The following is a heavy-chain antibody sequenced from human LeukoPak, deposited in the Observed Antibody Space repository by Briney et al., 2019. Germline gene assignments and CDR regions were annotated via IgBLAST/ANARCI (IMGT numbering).Heavy chain of an antibody. CDR2: IIPIFGTA. Sequence: GASVKVSCKASGGTFSSYAISWVRQAPGQGLEWMGGIIPIFGTANYAQKFQGRVTITTDESTSTAYMELSSLRSEDTAVYYCASGRSYCSSTSCYRYYYYYYMDVWGKGTTVTVSS. CDR3: ASGRSYCSSTSCYRYYYYYYMDV. J-gene: IGHJ6*03. D-gene: IGHD2-2*02. V-gene: IGHV1-69*05. CDR1: GGTFSSYA.